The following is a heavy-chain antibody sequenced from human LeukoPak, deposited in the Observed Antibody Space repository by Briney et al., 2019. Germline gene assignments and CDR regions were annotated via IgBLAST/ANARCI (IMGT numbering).Heavy chain of an antibody. CDR1: GFTVSSNY. D-gene: IGHD3-22*01. CDR2: IHQDGSEK. CDR3: ASSGYFSPFDY. Sequence: GGSLRLSCAASGFTVSSNYMSWVRQAPGKGLEWVANIHQDGSEKYYVDSVKGRFTISRDNAKNSLYLQMNSLSAEDTAVYYCASSGYFSPFDYWGQGTLVTVSS. J-gene: IGHJ4*02. V-gene: IGHV3-7*01.